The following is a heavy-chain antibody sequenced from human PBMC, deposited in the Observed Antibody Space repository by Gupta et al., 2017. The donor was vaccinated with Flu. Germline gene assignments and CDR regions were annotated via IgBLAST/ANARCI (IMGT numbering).Heavy chain of an antibody. CDR2: ISGSGGST. CDR1: GFTFSSHA. V-gene: IGHV3-23*01. Sequence: EVQLLESGGGLVQPGGSLRLSCAASGFTFSSHALSWVRQAPGKGLEWVSAISGSGGSTYYADSVKGRFTISRDNSKNTLYLQMNSLRAEDTAVYYCAKVGVATMIVVVIRSGAFDIWGQGTMVTVSS. J-gene: IGHJ3*02. D-gene: IGHD3-22*01. CDR3: AKVGVATMIVVVIRSGAFDI.